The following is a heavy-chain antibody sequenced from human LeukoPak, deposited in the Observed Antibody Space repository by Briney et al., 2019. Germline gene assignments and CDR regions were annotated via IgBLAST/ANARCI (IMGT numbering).Heavy chain of an antibody. Sequence: PGRSLRLSCTASGFTFSDYGMHWVRQAPGKGLEWVSGISSNGASTYYVDSVKGRFTISRDNSKNTLFLQMNSLRAEDTAVYYCAKRGSVGTLGHFDYWGQGTLVTVSS. CDR3: AKRGSVGTLGHFDY. D-gene: IGHD6-13*01. CDR2: ISSNGAST. V-gene: IGHV3-23*01. CDR1: GFTFSDYG. J-gene: IGHJ4*02.